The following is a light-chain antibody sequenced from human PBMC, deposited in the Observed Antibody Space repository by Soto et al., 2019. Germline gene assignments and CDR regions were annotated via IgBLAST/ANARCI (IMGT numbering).Light chain of an antibody. Sequence: EIVLTQSPATRSLSPGERATLSCRASQSVSSYLAWYQQKPGQAPRLLIYDASNRATGIPARFSGSGSGTDFTLTISSLEPEEFAVYYCQQRSNWPITFGPGTKVDI. CDR3: QQRSNWPIT. J-gene: IGKJ3*01. CDR1: QSVSSY. CDR2: DAS. V-gene: IGKV3-11*01.